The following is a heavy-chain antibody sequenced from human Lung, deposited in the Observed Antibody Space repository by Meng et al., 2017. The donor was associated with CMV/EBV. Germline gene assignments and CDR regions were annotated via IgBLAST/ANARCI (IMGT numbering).Heavy chain of an antibody. D-gene: IGHD6-19*01. CDR3: TRIRSGQWLVGRNPHFDY. Sequence: SGXXLVXPTENLTLTCTVSGFXLSNTRMGVSWIRQPPGKALEWLAHIFSNDEKSYSTSLKSRLTISKDTSKSQVVLTMTNMDPVDTATYYCTRIRSGQWLVGRNPHFDYWXQGTXVTVSS. V-gene: IGHV2-26*01. CDR1: GFXLSNTRMG. J-gene: IGHJ4*02. CDR2: IFSNDEK.